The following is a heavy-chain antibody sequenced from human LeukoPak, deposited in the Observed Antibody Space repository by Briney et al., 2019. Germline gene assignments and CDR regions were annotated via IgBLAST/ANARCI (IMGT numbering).Heavy chain of an antibody. CDR1: GFSFRNYW. CDR2: INPDGSEK. D-gene: IGHD6-13*01. CDR3: ARAGTAGSVDY. Sequence: GGSLRLSCAASGFSFRNYWMSWVRQAPGKGLEWVANINPDGSEKYYVDSVKGRFPISRDNAKNSLCLQMDSLRAEDTAVYYCARAGTAGSVDYWGQGTLVTVSS. J-gene: IGHJ4*02. V-gene: IGHV3-7*01.